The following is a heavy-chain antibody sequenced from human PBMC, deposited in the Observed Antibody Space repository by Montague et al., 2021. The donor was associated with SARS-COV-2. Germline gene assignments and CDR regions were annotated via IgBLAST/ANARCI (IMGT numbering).Heavy chain of an antibody. Sequence: SETLSLTCTVAGGSINRSYWSGIRQPPGKGLEWIGYIYYRGSTNYNPSLETRVTISVDPSKNQFSLKLSSVTAADTAVYYCAREDRWNWFDPWGQGTLVIVSS. D-gene: IGHD5-24*01. CDR3: AREDRWNWFDP. CDR2: IYYRGST. V-gene: IGHV4-59*01. CDR1: GGSINRSY. J-gene: IGHJ5*02.